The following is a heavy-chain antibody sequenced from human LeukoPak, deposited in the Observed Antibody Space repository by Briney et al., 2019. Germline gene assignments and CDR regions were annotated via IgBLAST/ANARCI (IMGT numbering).Heavy chain of an antibody. Sequence: GASVKVSCKASGGTFSSYAISWVRQAPGQGLEWMGGIIPIFGTANYAQKFQGRVTITTDESTSTAYMELSSLRSGDTAVYYCATNPHRATVTTLDYWGQGTLVTVSS. CDR1: GGTFSSYA. J-gene: IGHJ4*02. D-gene: IGHD4-17*01. CDR3: ATNPHRATVTTLDY. CDR2: IIPIFGTA. V-gene: IGHV1-69*05.